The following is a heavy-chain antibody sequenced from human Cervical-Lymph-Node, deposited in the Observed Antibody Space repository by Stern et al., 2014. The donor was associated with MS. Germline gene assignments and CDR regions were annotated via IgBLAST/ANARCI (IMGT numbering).Heavy chain of an antibody. CDR3: ARSPATPSGYDRFDY. CDR1: GYLFDDYW. CDR2: IFPRDSNT. V-gene: IGHV5-51*03. J-gene: IGHJ4*02. Sequence: QLVQSGAEVKKPGESLKISCEASGYLFDDYWIGWVRQMSGRGLELVAIIFPRDSNTRYSPSVQGQVTISADKSLSTAYLPWSARKAANTAIYYWARSPATPSGYDRFDYWGQGALVTVSS. D-gene: IGHD5-12*01.